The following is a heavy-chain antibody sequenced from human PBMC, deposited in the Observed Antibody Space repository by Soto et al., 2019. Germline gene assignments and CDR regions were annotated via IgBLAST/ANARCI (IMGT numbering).Heavy chain of an antibody. D-gene: IGHD2-15*01. CDR2: IWYDGSNK. CDR1: GFTFSSYG. Sequence: GGSLRLSCAASGFTFSSYGMHWVRQAPGKGLEWVAVIWYDGSNKYYADSVKGRFTISRDNSKNTLYLQMNSLRAEDTAVYYCARDHLYCSGGSCYRIDAFDIWGQETMVTVSS. CDR3: ARDHLYCSGGSCYRIDAFDI. V-gene: IGHV3-33*01. J-gene: IGHJ3*02.